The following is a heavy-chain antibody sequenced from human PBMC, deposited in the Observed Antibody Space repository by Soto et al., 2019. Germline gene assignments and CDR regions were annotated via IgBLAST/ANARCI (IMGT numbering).Heavy chain of an antibody. CDR3: AKYVRDYDDDTFDI. Sequence: PGGSLRLSCVASGFTFSDHAMNWVRQAPGKGLEWVSYITHSSDTIYYADSVKGRFTISRDNSKNTLYLQMNSLRAGDTAVYYCAKYVRDYDDDTFDIWGQGTMVTVSS. J-gene: IGHJ3*02. CDR1: GFTFSDHA. CDR2: ITHSSDTI. D-gene: IGHD3-22*01. V-gene: IGHV3-48*01.